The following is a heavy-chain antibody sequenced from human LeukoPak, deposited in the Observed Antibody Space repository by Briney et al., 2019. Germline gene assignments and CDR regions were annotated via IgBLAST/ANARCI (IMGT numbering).Heavy chain of an antibody. CDR2: INHSGST. J-gene: IGHJ4*02. CDR3: ARGVPYYYDSSGYYRENFDY. V-gene: IGHV4-34*01. Sequence: SETLSLTCAVYGGSFSGYYWSWIRQPPGKGLEWIGEINHSGSTNYNPSLKSRVTISVDTSKNQFSLKLSSVTAAETAVYYCARGVPYYYDSSGYYRENFDYWGQGTMVTVSS. CDR1: GGSFSGYY. D-gene: IGHD3-22*01.